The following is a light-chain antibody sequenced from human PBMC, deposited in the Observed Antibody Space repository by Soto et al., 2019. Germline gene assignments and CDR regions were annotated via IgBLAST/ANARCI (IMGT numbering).Light chain of an antibody. CDR1: QPISSW. V-gene: IGKV1D-12*01. Sequence: DIQMTQSPSSVSASVGDRVTITCRASQPISSWLAWYQQKPGKAPKLLIYAASSLQSGVPSRFSGSGSGTDFALTITSLQPEDFATYFCQQANTFPWTFGEGTKVEVK. CDR3: QQANTFPWT. CDR2: AAS. J-gene: IGKJ1*01.